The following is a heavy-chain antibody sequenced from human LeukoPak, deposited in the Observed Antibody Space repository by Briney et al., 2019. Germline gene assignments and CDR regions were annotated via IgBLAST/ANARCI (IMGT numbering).Heavy chain of an antibody. V-gene: IGHV1-2*02. Sequence: ASVKASCRASGYTFTGYSMHWVRQAPGQGVEWMGWINPNSGDTNYAQKFQGRVTMTRDTSISTAYMEVSRLRSDDTAVYYCARVGCSGGSCYDYWGQGTLVTVSS. J-gene: IGHJ4*02. D-gene: IGHD2-15*01. CDR3: ARVGCSGGSCYDY. CDR2: INPNSGDT. CDR1: GYTFTGYS.